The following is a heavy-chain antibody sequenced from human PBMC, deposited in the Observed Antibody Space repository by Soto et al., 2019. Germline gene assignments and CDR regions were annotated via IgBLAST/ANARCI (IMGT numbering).Heavy chain of an antibody. V-gene: IGHV4-59*01. D-gene: IGHD6-6*01. CDR2: IYYSGST. Sequence: SETLSLTCTVSGGSISSYYWSWIRQPPGKGLEWIGYIYYSGSTNYNPSLKSRVTISVDTSKNQFSLKLSSVTAADTAVYYCAREYSSSTNWFDPWGQGTQVTVSS. CDR1: GGSISSYY. J-gene: IGHJ5*02. CDR3: AREYSSSTNWFDP.